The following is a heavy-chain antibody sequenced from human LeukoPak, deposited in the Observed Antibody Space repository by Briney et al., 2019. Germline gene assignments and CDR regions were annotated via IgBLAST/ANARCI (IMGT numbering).Heavy chain of an antibody. J-gene: IGHJ4*02. CDR3: AKEGTFGGVLYYFDY. V-gene: IGHV3-23*04. CDR1: GFTFYSYA. CDR2: ISGSGAGA. D-gene: IGHD3-16*01. Sequence: VQLVESGGGVVQPGGSLRLSCAASGFTFYSYAMSWVRQAPGKGLEWVSTISGSGAGAYYADSVKGRFTISRDSSRNTVYLQMNSLRAEDTAIYYCAKEGTFGGVLYYFDYWGQGTLVTVSS.